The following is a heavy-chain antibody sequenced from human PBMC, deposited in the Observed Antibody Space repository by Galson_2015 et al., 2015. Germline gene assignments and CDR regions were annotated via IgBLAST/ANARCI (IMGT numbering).Heavy chain of an antibody. CDR1: GFTFDDYA. J-gene: IGHJ6*03. Sequence: SLRLSCAASGFTFDDYAMHWVRQAPGKGLEWVSGISWNSGSMGYADSVKGRFTISRDNAKNSLYLQMNSLRAEDTALYYCAKVCRPRYYYYYMDVWGKGTPGTVSS. V-gene: IGHV3-9*01. CDR3: AKVCRPRYYYYYMDV. CDR2: ISWNSGSM.